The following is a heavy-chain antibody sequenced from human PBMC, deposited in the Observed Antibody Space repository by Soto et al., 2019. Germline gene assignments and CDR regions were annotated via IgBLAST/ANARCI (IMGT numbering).Heavy chain of an antibody. Sequence: QITLKESGPTLVKPTQPLTLTCTFSGFSLNTSGVGVGWVRQPPGRALEWLAVIYWTDDKRYSPSLKSRLSITKVSFKNQVVHTMTNMDPMDTAIFFCAHKLPVTTSAFDIWGQGTMVTVSS. CDR2: IYWTDDK. CDR3: AHKLPVTTSAFDI. D-gene: IGHD4-17*01. CDR1: GFSLNTSGVG. V-gene: IGHV2-5*01. J-gene: IGHJ3*02.